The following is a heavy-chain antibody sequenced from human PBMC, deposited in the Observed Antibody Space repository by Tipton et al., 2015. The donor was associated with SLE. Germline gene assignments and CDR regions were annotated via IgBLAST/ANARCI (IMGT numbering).Heavy chain of an antibody. CDR2: IYTSGST. CDR3: ARGYGDLPY. Sequence: TLSLTCTVSGVSIIDSYWTWARQPAGKRLEWIGRIYTSGSTEYSPSLRSRVSISLASSKNQFYLKLISVTAADTAVYFCARGYGDLPYWGQGTLVTVSS. J-gene: IGHJ4*02. V-gene: IGHV4-4*07. D-gene: IGHD4-17*01. CDR1: GVSIIDSY.